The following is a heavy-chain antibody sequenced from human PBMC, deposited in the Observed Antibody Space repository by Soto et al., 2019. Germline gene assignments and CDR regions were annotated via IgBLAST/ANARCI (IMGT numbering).Heavy chain of an antibody. J-gene: IGHJ4*02. CDR1: GYTFTSYG. V-gene: IGHV1-18*01. Sequence: QVQLVQSGAEVKKPGASVKVSCKASGYTFTSYGISWVRQAPGQGLEWMGWISAYNGNTNYAQKLQGRVTMTTDTSTSTAYVEVRSLRSYDTARYYCARGESICLEWLDPPYDFDYCGQGTLVTVSA. CDR2: ISAYNGNT. D-gene: IGHD3-3*01. CDR3: ARGESICLEWLDPPYDFDY.